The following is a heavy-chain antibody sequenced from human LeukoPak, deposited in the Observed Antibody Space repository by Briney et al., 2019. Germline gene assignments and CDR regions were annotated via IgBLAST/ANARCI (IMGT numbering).Heavy chain of an antibody. Sequence: SEALSLTCTVSGGSISSSSYYCGWIRRPPGKGLEWIGSIYYSGGTYYNPSLKSRVTISVDTSKNQFSLKLSSVTAADTAVYYCARHYRYGTPGWGQGTLVTVSS. D-gene: IGHD4-17*01. CDR3: ARHYRYGTPG. J-gene: IGHJ4*02. CDR2: IYYSGGT. V-gene: IGHV4-39*01. CDR1: GGSISSSSYY.